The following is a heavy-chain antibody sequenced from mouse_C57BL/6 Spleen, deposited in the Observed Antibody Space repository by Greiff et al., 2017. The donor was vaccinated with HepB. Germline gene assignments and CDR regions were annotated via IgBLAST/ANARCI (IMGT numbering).Heavy chain of an antibody. CDR1: GYTFTSYW. Sequence: QVQLQQPGAELVMPGASVKLSCKASGYTFTSYWMHWVKQRPGQGLEWIGEIDPSDSYTNYNQKFKDKATLTVDKSSSTAYMQLSSLTSEDSAVYYCAREHPYAMDYWGQGTSVTVSS. V-gene: IGHV1-69*01. CDR2: IDPSDSYT. CDR3: AREHPYAMDY. J-gene: IGHJ4*01.